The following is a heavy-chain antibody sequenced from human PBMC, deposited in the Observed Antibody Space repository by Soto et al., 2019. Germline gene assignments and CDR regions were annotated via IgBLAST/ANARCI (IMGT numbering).Heavy chain of an antibody. D-gene: IGHD5-18*01. Sequence: SETLSLTCTVSGGSISSGGYYWSWIRQHPGKGLEWIGYIYYSGSTYYNPSLKSRVTISVDTSKNQFSLKLSSVTAAETAVYYCARVTGSSYGNYYYYGMDVWGQATTVTVSS. CDR2: IYYSGST. V-gene: IGHV4-31*03. J-gene: IGHJ6*02. CDR3: ARVTGSSYGNYYYYGMDV. CDR1: GGSISSGGYY.